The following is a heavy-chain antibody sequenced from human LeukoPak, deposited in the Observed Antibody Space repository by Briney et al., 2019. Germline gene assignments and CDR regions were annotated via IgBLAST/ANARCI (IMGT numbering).Heavy chain of an antibody. D-gene: IGHD2-2*01. CDR3: AREAVVVVPAASGDIFDY. CDR2: IKQDGSEK. Sequence: GGSLRLSCVASGFTFSHYWMSWVRQAPGKGLEWVANIKQDGSEKYYVDSVKGRFTISRDNAKNSLYLQMNSLRAEDTAVYYCAREAVVVVPAASGDIFDYWGPGTLVTASS. J-gene: IGHJ4*02. CDR1: GFTFSHYW. V-gene: IGHV3-7*05.